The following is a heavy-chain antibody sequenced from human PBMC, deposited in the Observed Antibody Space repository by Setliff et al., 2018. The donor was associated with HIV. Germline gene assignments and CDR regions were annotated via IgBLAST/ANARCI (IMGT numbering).Heavy chain of an antibody. CDR2: TIPVLSMS. CDR1: EVTFNSYT. D-gene: IGHD3-10*01. CDR3: ATSFGSRVAPFDN. J-gene: IGHJ4*02. Sequence: GASVKVSCKASEVTFNSYTIHWVRQTPGQGLEWMGRTIPVLSMSNFALKFQGRGSIFADKSTSTAYLGLNGLTSEDTAIYYCATSFGSRVAPFDNWGQGTLVTVSS. V-gene: IGHV1-69*02.